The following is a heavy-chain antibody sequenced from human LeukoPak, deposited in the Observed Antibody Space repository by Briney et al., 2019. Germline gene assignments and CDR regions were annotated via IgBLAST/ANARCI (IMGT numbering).Heavy chain of an antibody. D-gene: IGHD1-26*01. CDR3: AKGYSGSYSVDY. V-gene: IGHV3-23*01. CDR2: ISGSGGST. J-gene: IGHJ4*02. CDR1: GFTFSSYG. Sequence: GGSLRLSCAASGFTFSSYGMRWVRQASGKGLEWVSAISGSGGSTYYAECVKGRFTISRDNSKNTLYLQMNSLRAEDTAVYYCAKGYSGSYSVDYWGQGTLVTVSS.